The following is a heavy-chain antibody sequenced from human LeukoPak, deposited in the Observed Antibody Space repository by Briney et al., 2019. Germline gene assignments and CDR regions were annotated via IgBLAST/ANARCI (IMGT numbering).Heavy chain of an antibody. CDR1: GFTFSDHY. CDR3: TNLPYDFEYG. Sequence: PGGSLRLSCAASGFTFSDHYMDWVRQAPGKGLEGVGRIRNKINSHTTEYAASVKGRFTISRDDSKKSLYLQMNSLKTEDTAVYYCTNLPYDFEYGWGQGTLVTVSS. CDR2: IRNKINSHTT. V-gene: IGHV3-72*01. D-gene: IGHD3-3*01. J-gene: IGHJ4*02.